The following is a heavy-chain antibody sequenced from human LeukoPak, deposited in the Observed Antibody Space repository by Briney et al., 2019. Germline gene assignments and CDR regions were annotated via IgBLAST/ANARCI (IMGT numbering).Heavy chain of an antibody. V-gene: IGHV1-8*01. CDR1: GYTFTRYD. J-gene: IGHJ6*03. CDR2: MNPNSGNT. D-gene: IGHD6-13*01. CDR3: AREVSSSWYGYYYYYYMDV. Sequence: ASVKVSCKASGYTFTRYDINWVRQATGQGLEWMGWMNPNSGNTGYTQKFQGRVTMTRNTSISTAYMELSSLRSEDTAVYYCAREVSSSWYGYYYYYYMDVWGKGTTVTVSS.